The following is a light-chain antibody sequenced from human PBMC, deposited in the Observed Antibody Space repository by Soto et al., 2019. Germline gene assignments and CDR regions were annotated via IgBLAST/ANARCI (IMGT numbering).Light chain of an antibody. CDR2: WAS. J-gene: IGKJ1*01. Sequence: DIVLTQSPDSVDVSLGERATVNCNSSQSVLFSINQKNYLAWYHQKPGQPPKLLIYWASIRESGVPTRFSGSGSGTNFTLTISSLQAEDAAVYYCQQYYTTPPTFGLGTKVDI. CDR1: QSVLFSINQKNY. V-gene: IGKV4-1*01. CDR3: QQYYTTPPT.